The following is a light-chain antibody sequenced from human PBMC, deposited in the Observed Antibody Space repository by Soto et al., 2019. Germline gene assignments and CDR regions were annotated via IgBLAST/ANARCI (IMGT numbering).Light chain of an antibody. J-gene: IGLJ1*01. CDR3: SSYTSSNTNV. CDR1: SSDVGGYNY. CDR2: DVS. Sequence: QSALTQPASVSGSPGQSITISCTGTSSDVGGYNYVSWYQQHPGKAPKLMIYDVSNRPSGVANRFSGSKSGNTASLTISGLPAEDEADYSCSSYTSSNTNVFGTGTKLTVL. V-gene: IGLV2-14*01.